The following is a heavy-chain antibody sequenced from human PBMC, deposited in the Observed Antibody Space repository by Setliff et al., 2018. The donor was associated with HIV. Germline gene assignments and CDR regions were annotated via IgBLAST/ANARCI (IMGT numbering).Heavy chain of an antibody. J-gene: IGHJ4*02. Sequence: GASVKVSCKTSGFIFNNFGVTWVRQAPGQGLEWVACISLYNEYKYYAPHFLGRVTMSTDTSTSTVDLELRGLGADDTAIYYCARTQYTTTWPGNYWGQGTLGTVS. CDR2: ISLYNEYK. CDR3: ARTQYTTTWPGNY. V-gene: IGHV1-18*04. D-gene: IGHD1-1*01. CDR1: GFIFNNFG.